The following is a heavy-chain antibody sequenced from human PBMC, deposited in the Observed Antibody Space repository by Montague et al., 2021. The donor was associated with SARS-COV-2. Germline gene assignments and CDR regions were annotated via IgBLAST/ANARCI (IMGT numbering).Heavy chain of an antibody. V-gene: IGHV2-70*01. CDR3: ARTYYDILPNLYYFDY. CDR1: GFSLSTSGMC. D-gene: IGHD3-9*01. J-gene: IGHJ4*02. CDR2: IDWDDDK. Sequence: ALVKPTKTLTLTCTFSGFSLSTSGMCVSWIRQPPGKALEWLALIDWDDDKYYSTSLKTRLTISKDTSKNQVVLTMTNMDPVDTATYYCARTYYDILPNLYYFDYWGQGTLVTVSS.